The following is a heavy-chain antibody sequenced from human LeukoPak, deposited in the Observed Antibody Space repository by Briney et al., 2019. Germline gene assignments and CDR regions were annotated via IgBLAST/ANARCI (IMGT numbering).Heavy chain of an antibody. CDR3: ARVAGYTSFFDY. J-gene: IGHJ4*02. V-gene: IGHV1-69*05. Sequence: ASVKVSWKASGGTFSSYAISWVRQAPGQGLEWLGRIIPIIGTANYAQKFQGRVTITTDEATSAAYMELSSLRSEDTAVYYCARVAGYTSFFDYWGQGTLVTVSS. CDR1: GGTFSSYA. CDR2: IIPIIGTA. D-gene: IGHD5-18*01.